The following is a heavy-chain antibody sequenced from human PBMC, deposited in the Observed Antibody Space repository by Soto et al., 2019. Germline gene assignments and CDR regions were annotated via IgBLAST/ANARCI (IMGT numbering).Heavy chain of an antibody. J-gene: IGHJ4*02. CDR2: ISYDGNNK. V-gene: IGHV3-30*18. CDR1: GFIFSTYG. Sequence: QVQLVESGGGVVQPGRSLRLSCAASGFIFSTYGMHWVRQAPGKGLEWLSVISYDGNNKYYADSVKGRFTISRDNSKNPLWLQMDSLRTEDAAVYSCAKDLLLTTITTVGDWGQGTMVTVSS. CDR3: AKDLLLTTITTVGD. D-gene: IGHD4-17*01.